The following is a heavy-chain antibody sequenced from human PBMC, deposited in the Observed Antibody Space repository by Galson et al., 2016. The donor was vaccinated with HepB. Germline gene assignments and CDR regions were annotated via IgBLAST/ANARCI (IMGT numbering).Heavy chain of an antibody. CDR1: GGSIRTGDYY. CDR2: IFYSGNT. CDR3: ARVFRGFFDY. V-gene: IGHV4-30-4*01. Sequence: LSLTCTVSGGSIRTGDYYWSWIRQPPGKGLEWIGYIFYSGNTFYNPSLKSRLTISVDTSKNQFSLRLSSVTAADTAAYYCARVFRGFFDYWGQGTLVTVSS. J-gene: IGHJ4*02. D-gene: IGHD3-10*01.